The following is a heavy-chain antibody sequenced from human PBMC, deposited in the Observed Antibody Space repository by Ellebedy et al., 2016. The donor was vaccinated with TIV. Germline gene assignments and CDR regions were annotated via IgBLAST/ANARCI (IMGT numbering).Heavy chain of an antibody. D-gene: IGHD4-17*01. J-gene: IGHJ4*02. CDR1: GGSVSSSSYY. V-gene: IGHV4-39*01. Sequence: MPSETLSLTCTVSGGSVSSSSYYWGWIRQSPGEGLEWIGSIYVGGSIYYTPSLKSRVTISIDTSKNQFSLKLSSVTAADTAVYYCARTNYGDYVRFGYWGQGALVTVSS. CDR3: ARTNYGDYVRFGY. CDR2: IYVGGSI.